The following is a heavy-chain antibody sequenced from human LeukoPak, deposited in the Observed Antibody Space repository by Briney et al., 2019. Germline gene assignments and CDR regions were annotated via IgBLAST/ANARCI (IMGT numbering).Heavy chain of an antibody. V-gene: IGHV1-69*04. CDR3: AREGGGDYGSNYFDY. CDR2: IIPILSIA. CDR1: GGTFSSYA. D-gene: IGHD4-17*01. Sequence: GSSVKVSCKASGGTFSSYAISWVRQAPGQGLEWMGRIIPILSIANYAQKFQGRVTITADKSTSTDYMELSRLRSEDTAVYYCAREGGGDYGSNYFDYWGQGTLVTVSS. J-gene: IGHJ4*02.